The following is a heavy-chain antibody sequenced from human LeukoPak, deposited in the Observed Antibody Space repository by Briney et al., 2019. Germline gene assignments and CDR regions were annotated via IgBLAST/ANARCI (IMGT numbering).Heavy chain of an antibody. CDR3: ATPHYGGYYEMFDS. D-gene: IGHD4-17*01. Sequence: GGSLRLSCAASGFTFSSSAMHWVRQAPGKGLEWVAVISYDGEIKYFADSVKGRFAMFRDNSNNTIFLEMNTLRPDDTGVYFCATPHYGGYYEMFDSWGPGPQVIVSS. J-gene: IGHJ4*02. CDR2: ISYDGEIK. V-gene: IGHV3-30*03. CDR1: GFTFSSSA.